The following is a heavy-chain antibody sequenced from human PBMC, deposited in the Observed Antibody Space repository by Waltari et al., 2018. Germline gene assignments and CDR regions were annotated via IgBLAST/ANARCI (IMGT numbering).Heavy chain of an antibody. J-gene: IGHJ2*01. Sequence: QVQLQESGPGLVKPSETLSLTCTVSGGSISSYYWSWIRQPPGRGLEWIGYIYYSGSTNYNPSLKSRVTISVDTSKNQFSLKLSSVTAADTAVYYCARWIGRELAYCGGDSDCWYFDLWGRGTLVTVSS. CDR3: ARWIGRELAYCGGDSDCWYFDL. CDR2: IYYSGST. V-gene: IGHV4-59*08. CDR1: GGSISSYY. D-gene: IGHD2-21*01.